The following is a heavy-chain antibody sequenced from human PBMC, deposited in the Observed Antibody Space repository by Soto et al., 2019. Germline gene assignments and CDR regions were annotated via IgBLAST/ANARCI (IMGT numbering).Heavy chain of an antibody. J-gene: IGHJ4*02. Sequence: GGSLRLSCAASGFTFSSYAMSWVRQAPGKGLEWVSAISGSGGSTYYADSVKGRFTISRDNSKNTLYLQMNSLRAEDTAVYYCAKDLENYYGSGSYSFDYWGQGTLVTVSS. CDR2: ISGSGGST. CDR1: GFTFSSYA. V-gene: IGHV3-23*01. D-gene: IGHD3-10*01. CDR3: AKDLENYYGSGSYSFDY.